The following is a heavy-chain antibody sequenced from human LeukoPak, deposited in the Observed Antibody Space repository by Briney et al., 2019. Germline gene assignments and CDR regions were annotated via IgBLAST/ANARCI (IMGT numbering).Heavy chain of an antibody. CDR2: RFG. Sequence: SETLSLTCTASGASISTASDYWTWLRQPAGKGLEWIGRFGHYNPSLGSRITISRETSTNQFSLHLTSVTAADTAVYYCARELGGTYFDVWGKGTAVTVSA. J-gene: IGHJ6*04. V-gene: IGHV4-61*10. D-gene: IGHD1-26*01. CDR1: GASISTASDY. CDR3: ARELGGTYFDV.